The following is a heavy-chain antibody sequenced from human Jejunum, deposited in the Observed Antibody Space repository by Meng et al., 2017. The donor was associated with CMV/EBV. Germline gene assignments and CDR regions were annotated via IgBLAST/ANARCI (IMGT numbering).Heavy chain of an antibody. CDR1: GDSTSNYH. D-gene: IGHD5/OR15-5a*01. Sequence: QGQLKGSGPGLVKPSETVSLMCTVSGDSTSNYHWNWIRQPAGKALEWVGRIYSGGSTNYNPSLKGRVTMSVDTSKNQISLRLTSVTAADTAMYFCAKGQSTDLGYYYDIDVWGHGTLVTVSS. CDR3: AKGQSTDLGYYYDIDV. J-gene: IGHJ6*02. V-gene: IGHV4-4*07. CDR2: IYSGGST.